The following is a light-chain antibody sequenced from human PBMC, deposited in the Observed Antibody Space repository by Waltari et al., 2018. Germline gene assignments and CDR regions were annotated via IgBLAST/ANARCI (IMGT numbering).Light chain of an antibody. V-gene: IGKV1-8*01. CDR2: AAS. Sequence: AIRMTQSPSSFSASTGDRVTIPCRASQDISSFLAWYQHKPGRAPNLLVYAASTLQSGVPSRFSGSGSGTDFTLTISYLQSEDFATYYCQQYYGYPLTFGGGTKVEIK. J-gene: IGKJ4*02. CDR1: QDISSF. CDR3: QQYYGYPLT.